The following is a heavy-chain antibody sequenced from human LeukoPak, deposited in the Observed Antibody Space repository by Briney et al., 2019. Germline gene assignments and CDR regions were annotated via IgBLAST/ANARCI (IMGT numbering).Heavy chain of an antibody. CDR3: ARGLGDPPRNMDV. CDR1: GFTFRSHA. Sequence: GGSLRLSCVGSGFTFRSHAMSWVRQAPEKGLEFVSGIYENGGTTYYADSVKGRFTISRDNFKDTLYVQMNSLGSEDTAIYYCARGLGDPPRNMDVWGQGTTVTVSS. D-gene: IGHD3-16*01. V-gene: IGHV3-23*01. CDR2: IYENGGTT. J-gene: IGHJ6*02.